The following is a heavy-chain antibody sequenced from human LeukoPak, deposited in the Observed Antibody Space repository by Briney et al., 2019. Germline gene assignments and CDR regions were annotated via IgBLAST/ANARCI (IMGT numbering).Heavy chain of an antibody. D-gene: IGHD6-13*01. V-gene: IGHV3-33*01. CDR3: ARDLAAAGTWFDP. Sequence: GRSLRLSCAASGFTSSSYGMHWVRQAPGKGLEWVAVIWYDTSNKYYADSVKGRFTISRDNSENTLYLQMNSLRAEDTAVCYCARDLAAAGTWFDPWGQGTLVTVSS. J-gene: IGHJ5*02. CDR1: GFTSSSYG. CDR2: IWYDTSNK.